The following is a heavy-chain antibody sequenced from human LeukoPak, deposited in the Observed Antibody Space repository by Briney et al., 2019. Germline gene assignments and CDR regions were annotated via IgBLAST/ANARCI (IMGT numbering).Heavy chain of an antibody. D-gene: IGHD2-15*01. CDR1: GCSISSYY. Sequence: PSETLSLTCTASGCSISSYYWSWIRQAPGKGLEWIGYIYYSRSTKYNPSLNRRVTILVDTSKNQLSLKLSSVTAAQTAVYYCAREYCSGGNCWYYMDVSGKGTTVTVSS. V-gene: IGHV4-59*01. CDR3: AREYCSGGNCWYYMDV. J-gene: IGHJ6*03. CDR2: IYYSRST.